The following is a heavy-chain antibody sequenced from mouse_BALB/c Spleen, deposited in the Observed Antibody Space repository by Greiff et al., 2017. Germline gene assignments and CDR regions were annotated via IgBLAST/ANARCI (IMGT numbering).Heavy chain of an antibody. CDR3: ARLTARAPPYAMDY. Sequence: VQLKESGPGLVKPSQSLSLTCTVTGYSITSDYAWNWIRQFPGNKLEWMGYISYSGSTSYNPSLKSRISITRDTSKNQFFLQLNSVTTEDTATYYCARLTARAPPYAMDYWGQGTSVTVSS. CDR2: ISYSGST. V-gene: IGHV3-2*02. CDR1: GYSITSDYA. D-gene: IGHD3-2*01. J-gene: IGHJ4*01.